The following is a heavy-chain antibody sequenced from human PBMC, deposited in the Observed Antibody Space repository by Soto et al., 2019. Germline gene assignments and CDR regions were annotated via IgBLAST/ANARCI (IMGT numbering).Heavy chain of an antibody. CDR2: IYYSGST. J-gene: IGHJ6*02. CDR3: ARALYYYDSSTGDYYYYGMDV. CDR1: GGSISSGGYY. Sequence: PSETLSLTCTVSGGSISSGGYYWSWIRQHPGKGLEWIGYIYYSGSTYYNPSLKSRVTISVDTSKNQFSLKLSSVTAADTAVYYCARALYYYDSSTGDYYYYGMDVWGQGTTVTVSS. V-gene: IGHV4-31*03. D-gene: IGHD3-22*01.